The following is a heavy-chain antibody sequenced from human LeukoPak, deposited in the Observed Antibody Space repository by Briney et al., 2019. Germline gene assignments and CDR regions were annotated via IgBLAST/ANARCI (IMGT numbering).Heavy chain of an antibody. CDR1: GGSISSYY. D-gene: IGHD3-3*01. Sequence: SETLSLTCTVSGGSISSYYWSWIRQHPGKGLEWIGYIYYSGSTYYNPSLKSRVTISVDTSKNQFSLKLSSVTAADTAVYYCARGFWSGYYSWFDPWGQGTLVTVSS. CDR2: IYYSGST. J-gene: IGHJ5*02. CDR3: ARGFWSGYYSWFDP. V-gene: IGHV4-59*12.